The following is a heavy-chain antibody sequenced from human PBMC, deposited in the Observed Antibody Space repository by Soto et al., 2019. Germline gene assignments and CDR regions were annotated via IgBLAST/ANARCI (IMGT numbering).Heavy chain of an antibody. V-gene: IGHV3-74*01. CDR3: ASPARSDLDCSSTSCYDYYYYYMDV. CDR1: GFTFSSYG. J-gene: IGHJ6*03. CDR2: INSDGSST. Sequence: GGSLRLSCAASGFTFSSYGMHWVRQAPGKGLVWVSRINSDGSSTSYADSVKGWFTISRDNAKNTPYLQMNSLRAEDTDVYYCASPARSDLDCSSTSCYDYYYYYMDVWGKGTTVTVSS. D-gene: IGHD2-2*01.